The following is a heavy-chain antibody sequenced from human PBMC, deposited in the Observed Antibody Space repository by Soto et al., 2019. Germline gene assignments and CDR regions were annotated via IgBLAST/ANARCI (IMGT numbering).Heavy chain of an antibody. CDR1: GFTFSSYW. CDR3: ATLNSFGSDY. Sequence: LRLSCAASGFTFSSYWMHWVRQGAGKGLVWVSQINSDGSGTIYADSVKGRFTISRDNAKNTVYLQMNSLRAEDTAVYYCATLNSFGSDYWGQGTLVTVSS. D-gene: IGHD5-18*01. CDR2: INSDGSGT. V-gene: IGHV3-74*01. J-gene: IGHJ4*02.